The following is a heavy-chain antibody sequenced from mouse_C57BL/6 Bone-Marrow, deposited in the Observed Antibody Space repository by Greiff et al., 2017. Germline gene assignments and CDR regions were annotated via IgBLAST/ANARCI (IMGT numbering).Heavy chain of an antibody. V-gene: IGHV2-4*01. Sequence: QVQLQQSGPGLVQPSQCLSITCTASGFSLTSYGVHWVRQPPGKGLEWLGVIWSGGSTDYNAAFISRLSISKDNSKSQVFFKMTSLQADDTAIYYCAKNCWLLRYYYAMDYWGQGTSVTVSS. CDR3: AKNCWLLRYYYAMDY. D-gene: IGHD1-1*01. J-gene: IGHJ4*01. CDR2: IWSGGST. CDR1: GFSLTSYG.